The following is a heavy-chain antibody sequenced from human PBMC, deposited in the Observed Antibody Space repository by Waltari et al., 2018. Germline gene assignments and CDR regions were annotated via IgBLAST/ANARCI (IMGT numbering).Heavy chain of an antibody. J-gene: IGHJ5*02. CDR2: IIPIFGTAP. CDR1: GGPFGRYA. CDR3: ARRQLGGAFDP. D-gene: IGHD3-16*01. Sequence: QVQLVQSGAEVKKPGSSVQVSCKASGGPFGRYAITWVRQAPGEGLEWMGGIIPIFGTAPNYAQKFQGRLTVTADESTATVYMDLSGLRSDDTAVYYCARRQLGGAFDPWGQGTLVSVSS. V-gene: IGHV1-69*12.